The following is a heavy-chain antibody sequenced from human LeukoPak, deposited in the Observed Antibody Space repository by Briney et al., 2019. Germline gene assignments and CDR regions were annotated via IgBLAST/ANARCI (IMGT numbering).Heavy chain of an antibody. V-gene: IGHV4-61*01. J-gene: IGHJ6*02. CDR2: IYYSGST. CDR1: GVSVSTTSYY. D-gene: IGHD6-6*01. CDR3: ARDRPGYSSSSALGMYYYYGMDV. Sequence: SETLSLTCTVPGVSVSTTSYYWSWIRQPPGKGLEWIGYIYYSGSTNYNPSLKSRVTISVDTSKNQFSLKLSSVTAADTAVYFCARDRPGYSSSSALGMYYYYGMDVWGQGTTVTVSS.